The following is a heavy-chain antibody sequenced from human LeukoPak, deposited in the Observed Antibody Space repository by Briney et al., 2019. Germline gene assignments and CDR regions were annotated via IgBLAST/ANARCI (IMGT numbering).Heavy chain of an antibody. D-gene: IGHD6-13*01. CDR3: ARHLSYSSSWYDWFDP. Sequence: SETLSLTCTVSGGSISSSSYCWGWIRQPPGKGLEWIGSIYYSGSTYYNPSLKSRVTISVDTSKNQFSLKLSSVTAADTAVYYCARHLSYSSSWYDWFDPWGQGTLVTVSS. CDR2: IYYSGST. J-gene: IGHJ5*02. V-gene: IGHV4-39*01. CDR1: GGSISSSSYC.